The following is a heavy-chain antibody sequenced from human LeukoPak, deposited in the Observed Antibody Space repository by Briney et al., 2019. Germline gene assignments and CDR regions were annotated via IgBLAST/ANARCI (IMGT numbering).Heavy chain of an antibody. J-gene: IGHJ4*02. Sequence: PGGSLRLSCAASGFTFSSYWMSWVRQAPGKGLEWVANIKQDGSEKYYVDSVKGRFTISRDNAKNSLYLQMNSLRAEDTAVYDCAREVPGHYDILTGPDYWGQGTLVTVSS. CDR1: GFTFSSYW. CDR2: IKQDGSEK. D-gene: IGHD3-9*01. CDR3: AREVPGHYDILTGPDY. V-gene: IGHV3-7*03.